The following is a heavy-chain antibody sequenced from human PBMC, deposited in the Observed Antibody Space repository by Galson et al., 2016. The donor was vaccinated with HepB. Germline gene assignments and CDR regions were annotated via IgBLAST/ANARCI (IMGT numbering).Heavy chain of an antibody. V-gene: IGHV3-21*01. CDR1: GFTFSTYS. D-gene: IGHD3-3*01. CDR2: ISSSSTYI. J-gene: IGHJ5*02. CDR3: ARGGYDFWSGYAPSTNWFDP. Sequence: SLRLSCAASGFTFSTYSMNWVRQAPGKGLEWVSSISSSSTYIYYADSVKGRFTISRDNAKNSLYLQMNSLRAEDTAVYYCARGGYDFWSGYAPSTNWFDPWGQGTLVTGSS.